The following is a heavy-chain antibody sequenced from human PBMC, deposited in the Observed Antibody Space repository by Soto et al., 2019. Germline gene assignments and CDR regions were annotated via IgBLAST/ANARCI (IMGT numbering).Heavy chain of an antibody. D-gene: IGHD2-15*01. V-gene: IGHV4-39*02. J-gene: IGHJ4*02. CDR2: IYYDGST. CDR1: GGSINSNNYY. Sequence: SETLSLTCTVSGGSINSNNYYWAWIRQPPGKGLAWIASIYYDGSTYYNPSLKSRVSISVDTSKNHFSLKLSSATAADTAVYYCAKVVVAAARHTDFDSWGQGTLVTVSS. CDR3: AKVVVAAARHTDFDS.